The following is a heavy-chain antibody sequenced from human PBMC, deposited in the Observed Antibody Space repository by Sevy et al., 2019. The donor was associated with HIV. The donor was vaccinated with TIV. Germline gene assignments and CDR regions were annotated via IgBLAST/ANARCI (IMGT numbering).Heavy chain of an antibody. J-gene: IGHJ6*02. CDR3: ARDLRSGVYYYYYYGMDV. Sequence: ASVKVSCKASGYTFTSYGISWVRQAPGQGLEWMGWISAYNGNTNYAQKLQGRVTMTTDTSTSTAYMELRSLRSDDTAVYYCARDLRSGVYYYYYYGMDVWGQGTTVTVSS. CDR2: ISAYNGNT. V-gene: IGHV1-18*01. CDR1: GYTFTSYG. D-gene: IGHD3-3*01.